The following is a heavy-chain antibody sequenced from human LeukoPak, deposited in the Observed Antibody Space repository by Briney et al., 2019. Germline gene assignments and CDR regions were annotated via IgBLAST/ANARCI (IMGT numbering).Heavy chain of an antibody. J-gene: IGHJ6*03. V-gene: IGHV4-38-2*02. Sequence: SETLSLTCTVSGYSINTGYYWGWIRQPPGKGLEWIGSIYHSGSTNYNPSLKSRVTISVDTSKNQFSLKLSSVTAADTAVYYCARARTRIGGYNRYYYYYMDIWGKGTTVTVSS. CDR3: ARARTRIGGYNRYYYYYMDI. CDR1: GYSINTGYY. CDR2: IYHSGST. D-gene: IGHD5-24*01.